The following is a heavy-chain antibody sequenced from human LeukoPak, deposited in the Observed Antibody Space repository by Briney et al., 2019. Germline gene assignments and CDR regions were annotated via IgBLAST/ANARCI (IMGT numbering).Heavy chain of an antibody. D-gene: IGHD3-10*01. CDR3: ARAYGSGSYYPPDY. Sequence: TGGSLRLSCAASGFTFNSYSMNWVRQAPGKGLEWVSSINSGNSNIYYADSVRGRFTISRDNAKNLLYLQMNSLRAEDTAVYYCARAYGSGSYYPPDYWGQGTLVTVSS. CDR1: GFTFNSYS. J-gene: IGHJ4*02. CDR2: INSGNSNI. V-gene: IGHV3-21*01.